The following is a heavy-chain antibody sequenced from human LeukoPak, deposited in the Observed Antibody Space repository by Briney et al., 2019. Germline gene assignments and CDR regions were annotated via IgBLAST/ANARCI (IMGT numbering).Heavy chain of an antibody. CDR3: ATGGSYRKAYYFDY. V-gene: IGHV3-9*01. J-gene: IGHJ4*02. Sequence: SLRLSCAASGFTFDYYAMHWVRQAPGKGLEAFSGIRWNSRSIVYADSVKGRFTISRDNAKNSLYLQMNSLRAADPGLYYCATGGSYRKAYYFDYWGQGTLVTVSS. D-gene: IGHD1-26*01. CDR2: IRWNSRSI. CDR1: GFTFDYYA.